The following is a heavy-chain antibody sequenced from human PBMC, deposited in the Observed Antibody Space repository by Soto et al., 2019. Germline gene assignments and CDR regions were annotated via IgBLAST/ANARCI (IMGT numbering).Heavy chain of an antibody. J-gene: IGHJ1*01. V-gene: IGHV3-9*01. CDR3: VKDESINWYSGHFRH. CDR1: GFIFDDFA. CDR2: ISWNSGST. Sequence: DVQLVESGGGLVQPGRSLRLSCAASGFIFDDFAMHWVRQAPGKGLEWVSGISWNSGSTDYAASVKGRFIISRDNARNSLYLQMNSLRPEDTALYYCVKDESINWYSGHFRHWGQGTLVTVSS. D-gene: IGHD6-13*01.